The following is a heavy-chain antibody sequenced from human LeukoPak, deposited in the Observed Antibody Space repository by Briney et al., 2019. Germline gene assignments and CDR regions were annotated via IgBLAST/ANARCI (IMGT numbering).Heavy chain of an antibody. CDR1: GFSFSSYA. CDR3: AKANDYYDSSGSFDY. CDR2: ISWNSGSI. Sequence: HAGGSLRLSCAASGFSFSSYAMNWVRQAPGKGLEWVSGISWNSGSIGYADSVKGRFTISRDNAKNSLYLQMNSLRAEDTASYYCAKANDYYDSSGSFDYWGQGTLVTVSS. V-gene: IGHV3-9*01. J-gene: IGHJ4*02. D-gene: IGHD3-22*01.